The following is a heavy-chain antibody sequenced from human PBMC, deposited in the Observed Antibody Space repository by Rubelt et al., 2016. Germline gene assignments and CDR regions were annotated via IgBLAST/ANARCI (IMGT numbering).Heavy chain of an antibody. CDR2: IYHSGSI. V-gene: IGHV4-31*03. J-gene: IGHJ4*02. D-gene: IGHD5-24*01. CDR3: ARGRRDDYLKSALQY. Sequence: QVQLQESGPGLVKPSQTLSLTCNVSGGSINSGGYTWNWIRQHPGKALEWVAFIYHSGSIYYNPSLKSRLSVSVDTSKNQFSMKLKSVTAADTGVYFCARGRRDDYLKSALQYWGQGMLVTVSS. CDR1: GGSINSGGYT.